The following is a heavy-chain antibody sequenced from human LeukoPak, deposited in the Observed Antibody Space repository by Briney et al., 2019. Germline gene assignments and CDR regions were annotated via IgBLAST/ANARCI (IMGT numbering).Heavy chain of an antibody. CDR3: ARVSSGWYLSGLVNFDY. V-gene: IGHV1-2*02. Sequence: ASVKVSCKASGYTFTGCYMHWVRQAPGQGLEWMGWINPNSGGTNYAQKFQGRVTMTRDTSISTAYMELSRLRSDDTAVYYCARVSSGWYLSGLVNFDYWGQGTLVTVSS. J-gene: IGHJ4*02. CDR2: INPNSGGT. CDR1: GYTFTGCY. D-gene: IGHD6-19*01.